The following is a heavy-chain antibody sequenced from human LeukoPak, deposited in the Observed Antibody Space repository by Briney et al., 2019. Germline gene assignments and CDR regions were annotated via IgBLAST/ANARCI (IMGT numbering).Heavy chain of an antibody. J-gene: IGHJ5*02. CDR3: ARGRVVAATRDYWFDP. V-gene: IGHV1-69*05. D-gene: IGHD2-15*01. CDR2: IIPILGTA. CDR1: GGTFSSYA. Sequence: SVKVSCKASGGTFSSYAISWVRQAPGQGLEWMGGIIPILGTANYAQKFQGRVTITTDESTSKAYMELSSLRSEDTAVYYCARGRVVAATRDYWFDPWGQGALVTVSS.